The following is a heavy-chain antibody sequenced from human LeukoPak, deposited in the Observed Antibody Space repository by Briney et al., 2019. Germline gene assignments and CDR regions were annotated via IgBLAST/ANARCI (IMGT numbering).Heavy chain of an antibody. CDR1: GYTFTNYG. CDR2: ISIYNGNT. J-gene: IGHJ5*02. CDR3: ARITYDFWSGYYMPDDP. Sequence: ASVKVSCKASGYTFTNYGNSWVRQAPGQGLEWMGWISIYNGNTDYAQKLRGRVTMTTDTSTSTAYMELRSLRSDDTAVYYCARITYDFWSGYYMPDDPWGQGTLVTVSS. D-gene: IGHD3-3*01. V-gene: IGHV1-18*01.